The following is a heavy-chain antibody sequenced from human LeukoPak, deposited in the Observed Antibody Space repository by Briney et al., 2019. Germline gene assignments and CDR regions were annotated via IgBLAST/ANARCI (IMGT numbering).Heavy chain of an antibody. CDR3: ATDHSGYAAYFDY. D-gene: IGHD5-12*01. J-gene: IGHJ4*02. V-gene: IGHV1-2*02. CDR2: INPNSGFT. CDR1: GYSFTGYY. Sequence: ASVKVPCKASGYSFTGYYMHWMRQAPGQGLEWMGWINPNSGFTNYAQKFQGRVTMTRDTSISTAYMELSRLRSDDTAVYYCATDHSGYAAYFDYWGQGTLVTVSS.